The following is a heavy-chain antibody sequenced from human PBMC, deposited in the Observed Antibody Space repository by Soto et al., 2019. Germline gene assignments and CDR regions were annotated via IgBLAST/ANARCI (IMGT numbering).Heavy chain of an antibody. J-gene: IGHJ6*02. CDR2: ISSTTNTI. V-gene: IGHV3-48*02. CDR3: VRAKYSGDYRYYDYGMDV. Sequence: HPGGSLRLSCAASGFPFSIYSMNLVRQSPGKGLEWISYISSTTNTIYYADSVKGRFTVYRDNAKNSLYLQMNSLRDEETAVYYCVRAKYSGDYRYYDYGMDVWGQGTSVTVSS. D-gene: IGHD1-26*01. CDR1: GFPFSIYS.